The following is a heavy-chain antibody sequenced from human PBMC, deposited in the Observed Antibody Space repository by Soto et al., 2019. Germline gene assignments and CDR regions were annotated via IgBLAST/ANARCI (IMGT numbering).Heavy chain of an antibody. J-gene: IGHJ4*02. CDR2: IWYDGSNK. D-gene: IGHD2-2*01. CDR1: GFTFSSYG. Sequence: GGSLRLSCAASGFTFSSYGMHWGRQAPCKGLEWVAVIWYDGSNKYYADSVKGRFTISRDNSKNTLYLQMNSLRAEDTAVYYCARGGYQLLQYYFDYWGQGTLVTVSS. V-gene: IGHV3-33*01. CDR3: ARGGYQLLQYYFDY.